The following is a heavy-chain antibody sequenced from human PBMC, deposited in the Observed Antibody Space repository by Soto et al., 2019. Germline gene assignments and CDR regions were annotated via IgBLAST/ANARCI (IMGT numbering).Heavy chain of an antibody. CDR3: ATPGPSYDFWSGPFFDY. Sequence: GESLKISCKGSGYSFTSYWIGWVRQMPGKGLEWMGIIYPGDSDTRYSSSFQGQVTISADKSISTAYLQWSSLKASDTAMYYCATPGPSYDFWSGPFFDYWGQGTLVTVSS. CDR2: IYPGDSDT. CDR1: GYSFTSYW. D-gene: IGHD3-3*01. J-gene: IGHJ4*02. V-gene: IGHV5-51*01.